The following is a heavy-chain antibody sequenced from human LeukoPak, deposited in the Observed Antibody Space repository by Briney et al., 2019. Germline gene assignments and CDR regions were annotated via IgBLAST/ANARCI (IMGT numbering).Heavy chain of an antibody. CDR2: ISAYNGNT. D-gene: IGHD5-12*01. J-gene: IGHJ4*02. V-gene: IGHV1-18*01. Sequence: ASVKASCKASGYTFTSYGISWVRQAPGQGLEWMGWISAYNGNTNYAQKLQGRVTMTTDTSTSTAYVELRSLRSDDTAVYYCARKLGGYDHYFDYWGQGTLVTVSS. CDR1: GYTFTSYG. CDR3: ARKLGGYDHYFDY.